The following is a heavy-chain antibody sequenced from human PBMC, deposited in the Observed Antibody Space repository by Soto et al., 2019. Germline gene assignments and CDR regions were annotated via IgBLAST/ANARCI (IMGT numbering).Heavy chain of an antibody. V-gene: IGHV2-5*01. CDR1: GFSLSTSGVG. CDR2: IYWNDDK. CDR3: AYWDYIEQNYYYYGMDV. Sequence: QITLKESGPTLVKPTQTLTLTCTFSGFSLSTSGVGVGWIRQPPGKALEWLALIYWNDDKRYSPSLKSRLTITKDTSKNQVVLTMTNMDPVDTATYYCAYWDYIEQNYYYYGMDVWGQGTTVTVSS. J-gene: IGHJ6*02. D-gene: IGHD4-4*01.